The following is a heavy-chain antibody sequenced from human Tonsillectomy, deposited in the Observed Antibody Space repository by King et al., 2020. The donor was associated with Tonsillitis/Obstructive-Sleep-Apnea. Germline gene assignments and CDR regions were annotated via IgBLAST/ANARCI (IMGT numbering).Heavy chain of an antibody. CDR2: INSDGSST. Sequence: VQLVESGGDLVQPGGSLRLSCAASGFTFSSYWMHWVRQAPGKGLVWVSRINSDGSSTSYADSVKGRFTISRDNAKNTLYVQMNSLRAEDTAVYYCSRVADLHTSGPTYYYAMDVWGQGTTVTVSS. J-gene: IGHJ6*02. D-gene: IGHD3-22*01. CDR1: GFTFSSYW. CDR3: SRVADLHTSGPTYYYAMDV. V-gene: IGHV3-74*01.